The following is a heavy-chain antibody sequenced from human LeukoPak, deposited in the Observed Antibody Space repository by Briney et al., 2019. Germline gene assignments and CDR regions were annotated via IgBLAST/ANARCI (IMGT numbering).Heavy chain of an antibody. CDR3: ARVLSTGWYGGYFDY. CDR2: IYHSGST. CDR1: GGSISSSNW. Sequence: SETLSLTCAVSGGSISSSNWWSWIRQRPGKGLEWIGEIYHSGSTNYNPSLKSRVTISVDKSKNQFSLKLSSVTAADTAVYYCARVLSTGWYGGYFDYWGQGTLVTVSS. J-gene: IGHJ4*02. V-gene: IGHV4-4*02. D-gene: IGHD6-19*01.